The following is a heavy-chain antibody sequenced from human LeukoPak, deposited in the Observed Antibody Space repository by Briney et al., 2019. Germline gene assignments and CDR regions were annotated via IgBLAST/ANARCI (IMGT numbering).Heavy chain of an antibody. CDR2: IRSKDHGGTT. Sequence: GGSLSLSCTASGFAFGDYALSWFRQAPWMGLEWLSFIRSKDHGGTTEYAASVKGRFTISRDDSNSIAYLQMNSLIIEDTAVYFCTRDPHYYHGNPHDFWGQGTRVTVSS. D-gene: IGHD4-23*01. CDR3: TRDPHYYHGNPHDF. J-gene: IGHJ4*02. V-gene: IGHV3-49*03. CDR1: GFAFGDYA.